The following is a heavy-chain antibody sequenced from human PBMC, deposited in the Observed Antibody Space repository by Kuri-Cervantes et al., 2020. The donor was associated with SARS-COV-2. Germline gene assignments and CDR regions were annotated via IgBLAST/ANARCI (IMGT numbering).Heavy chain of an antibody. CDR2: IYYSGST. D-gene: IGHD3-9*01. J-gene: IGHJ3*02. CDR1: GGSISSSSYY. V-gene: IGHV4-39*01. Sequence: ESLKISCTVSGGSISSSSYYWGWIRQPPGKGLEWIGSIYYSGSTYYNPSLKSRVTISVDTSKNQFSLKLSSVTAADTAVYYCARHRTLTYYDILTGYYNNDAFDIWGQGTMVTVSS. CDR3: ARHRTLTYYDILTGYYNNDAFDI.